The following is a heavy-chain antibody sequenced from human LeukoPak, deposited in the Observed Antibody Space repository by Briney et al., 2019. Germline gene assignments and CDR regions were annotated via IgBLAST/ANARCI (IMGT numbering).Heavy chain of an antibody. CDR2: ISSSSSYI. Sequence: TGGSLRLSCAASGFTFSSYSMNWVRQAPGKGLEWVSSISSSSSYIYYADSVKGRFTIPRDNAKNSLYLQMNSLRAEDTAVYYCARDIGSGSYQFDYWGQGTLVTVSS. D-gene: IGHD3-10*01. CDR3: ARDIGSGSYQFDY. CDR1: GFTFSSYS. V-gene: IGHV3-21*01. J-gene: IGHJ4*02.